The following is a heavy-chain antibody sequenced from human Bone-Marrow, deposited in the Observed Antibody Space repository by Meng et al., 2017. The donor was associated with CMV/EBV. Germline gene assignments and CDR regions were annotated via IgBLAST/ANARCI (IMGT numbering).Heavy chain of an antibody. CDR3: ARPYDFWSGYLNGMDV. Sequence: SCAASGFTFSSYSMNWVRQAPGKGLEWVSYISSSSSTIYYADSVKGRFTISRDNAKNSLYLQMNSLRAEDTAVYYCARPYDFWSGYLNGMDVWGRGTTVPVSS. J-gene: IGHJ6*02. CDR2: ISSSSSTI. D-gene: IGHD3-3*01. V-gene: IGHV3-48*04. CDR1: GFTFSSYS.